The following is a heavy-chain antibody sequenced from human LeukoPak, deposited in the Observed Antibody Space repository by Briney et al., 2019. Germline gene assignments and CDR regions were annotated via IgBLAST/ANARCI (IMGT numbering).Heavy chain of an antibody. Sequence: SETLSLTCAVYGGSFSGYYWSWIRQPPGKGLEWIGEINHSGSTNYNPSFKSRVTISVDTSKNQFSLKLSSVTAADTAVYYCARGIPTYYYYDSSGYYFSYWGQGTLVTVSS. V-gene: IGHV4-34*01. CDR2: INHSGST. J-gene: IGHJ4*02. CDR3: ARGIPTYYYYDSSGYYFSY. CDR1: GGSFSGYY. D-gene: IGHD3-22*01.